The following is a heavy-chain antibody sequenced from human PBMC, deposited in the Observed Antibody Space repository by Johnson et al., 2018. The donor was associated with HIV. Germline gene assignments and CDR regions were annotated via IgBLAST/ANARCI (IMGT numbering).Heavy chain of an antibody. J-gene: IGHJ3*02. CDR2: IRSKANSYAT. CDR3: TVHSGERTDHDAGGI. D-gene: IGHD1-26*01. V-gene: IGHV3-73*01. Sequence: MLLVESGGGLVQPGGSLRLSCAASGFTFSSSAMHWVRQASGKGLEWVGRIRSKANSYATAYAASVKGRFTISRDDSKNTAYLQMNSLKTEDTAVYYCTVHSGERTDHDAGGIWGQGTMVTVSS. CDR1: GFTFSSSA.